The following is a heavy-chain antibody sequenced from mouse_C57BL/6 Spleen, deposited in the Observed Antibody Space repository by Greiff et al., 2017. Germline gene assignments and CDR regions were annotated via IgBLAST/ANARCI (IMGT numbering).Heavy chain of an antibody. V-gene: IGHV1-64*01. CDR3: AREADGYDEGYYFDY. Sequence: QVQLQQPGAELVKPGASVKLSCKASGYTFTSYWMHWVKQRPGQGLEWIGMIHPNSGSTNYNEKFKSKATLTVDKSSSTAYMQLSSLTSEDSAVYYCAREADGYDEGYYFDYWGQGTTRTVSS. CDR1: GYTFTSYW. D-gene: IGHD2-2*01. CDR2: IHPNSGST. J-gene: IGHJ2*01.